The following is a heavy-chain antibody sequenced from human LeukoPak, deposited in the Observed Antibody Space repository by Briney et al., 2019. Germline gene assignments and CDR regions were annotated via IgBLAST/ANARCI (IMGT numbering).Heavy chain of an antibody. CDR3: VGGYYYFDY. Sequence: GGSLRLSCAASGFYFSSFGMHWVRQVPGKGLEWVALISYDGSNEYYAEPVKGRFTISRDNSKNTLFLQMNSLRVEDTAVYYCVGGYYYFDYWGQGTLVTVSS. D-gene: IGHD3-3*01. CDR1: GFYFSSFG. CDR2: ISYDGSNE. J-gene: IGHJ4*02. V-gene: IGHV3-30*03.